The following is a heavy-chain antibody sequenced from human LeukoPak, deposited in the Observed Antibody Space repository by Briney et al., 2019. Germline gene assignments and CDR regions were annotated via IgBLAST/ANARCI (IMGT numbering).Heavy chain of an antibody. CDR1: GYTFTSYG. CDR2: TSAYNGNT. Sequence: ASVKVSCKASGYTFTSYGINWVRQAPGQGIEWMGWTSAYNGNTNYAQNLQGRVIMTTDTSTSTAYMELRSLRSDDTAVYYCARDGDSGYDSFDWFDPWGQGTLVTVSS. CDR3: ARDGDSGYDSFDWFDP. J-gene: IGHJ5*02. V-gene: IGHV1-18*01. D-gene: IGHD5-12*01.